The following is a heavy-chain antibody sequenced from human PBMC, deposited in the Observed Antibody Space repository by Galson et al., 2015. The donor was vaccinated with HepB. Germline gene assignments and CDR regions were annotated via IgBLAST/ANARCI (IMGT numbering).Heavy chain of an antibody. V-gene: IGHV3-74*01. CDR1: GFTHSSYW. CDR2: VSRDGEGT. J-gene: IGHJ4*02. CDR3: VRDSDRYSFDL. Sequence: SLRLSCAASGFTHSSYWMHWVRQPPGKGLVWVSRVSRDGEGTNYADSVKGRFTISRDNAKNTLDLQMNSLRVEDTAVYYCVRDSDRYSFDLWGQGTLVTVSS.